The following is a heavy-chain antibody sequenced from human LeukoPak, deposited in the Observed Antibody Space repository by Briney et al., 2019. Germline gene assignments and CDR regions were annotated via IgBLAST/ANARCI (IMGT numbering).Heavy chain of an antibody. CDR1: GFTFSSYA. J-gene: IGHJ4*02. CDR2: ISGSGGST. Sequence: GGSLRLSCAASGFTFSSYAMSWVRQAPGKGLEWVSAISGSGGSTYYADSVKGRFTISRDNSKNTLYLQMNSLRPEDTAVYYCARAPLHSNGWSFDYWGQGTLVTVSS. CDR3: ARAPLHSNGWSFDY. V-gene: IGHV3-23*01. D-gene: IGHD6-19*01.